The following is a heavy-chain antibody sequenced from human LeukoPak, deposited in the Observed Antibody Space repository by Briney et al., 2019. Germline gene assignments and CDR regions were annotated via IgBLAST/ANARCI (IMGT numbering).Heavy chain of an antibody. J-gene: IGHJ4*02. CDR1: GYTFTSYA. Sequence: ASVKVSCKASGYTFTSYAMHWVRQAPGQRLEWMGWINAGNGNTKYSQKFQGRVTITRDTSASTAYMELRSLRSDDTAVYYCARDTPPPSGLDYWGQGTLVTVSS. CDR2: INAGNGNT. V-gene: IGHV1-3*01. CDR3: ARDTPPPSGLDY.